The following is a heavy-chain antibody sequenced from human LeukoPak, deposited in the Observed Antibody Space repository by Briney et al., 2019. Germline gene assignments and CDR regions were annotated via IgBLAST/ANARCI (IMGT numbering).Heavy chain of an antibody. CDR3: ARGGLGVRVDY. Sequence: GGSLRLSCAASGFTFSRYWMHWVRQAPGKGLVWVSHINNDGGSTTYADSVKGRFTISRDNAKNTLYLQMNSLRAEDTAVYYCARGGLGVRVDYWGPGTLVTVSS. CDR2: INNDGGST. CDR1: GFTFSRYW. J-gene: IGHJ4*02. D-gene: IGHD3-3*01. V-gene: IGHV3-74*01.